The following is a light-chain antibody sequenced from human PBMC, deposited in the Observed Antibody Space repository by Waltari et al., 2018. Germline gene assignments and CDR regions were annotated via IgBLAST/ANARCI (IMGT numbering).Light chain of an antibody. J-gene: IGLJ1*01. CDR2: EVS. V-gene: IGLV2-14*01. CDR1: DSDVGAYDF. CDR3: SSYTTSSAPGV. Sequence: QSALTQPASVSGSPGQSITISCSGTDSDVGAYDFVSWYQQHPGKAPHLIIYEVSNRPSGISTRLSASKPGNTASLNIAVLQAEDEADYYCSSYTTSSAPGVFGTGTRVTVL.